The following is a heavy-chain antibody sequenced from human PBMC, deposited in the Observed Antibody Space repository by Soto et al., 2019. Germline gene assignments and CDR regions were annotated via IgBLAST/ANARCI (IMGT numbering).Heavy chain of an antibody. CDR2: IYYIGST. CDR1: GGSISSGYYY. V-gene: IGHV4-30-4*01. CDR3: ARGVGWELPHHYPDV. Sequence: PSETLSLTGTVSGGSISSGYYYWSWIRQPPGKGLEWIGYIYYIGSTYYNPSLKSRVTISVDTSKNQFSLKLSSVTAADTAVYYCARGVGWELPHHYPDVWGQGTKV. J-gene: IGHJ6*02. D-gene: IGHD1-26*01.